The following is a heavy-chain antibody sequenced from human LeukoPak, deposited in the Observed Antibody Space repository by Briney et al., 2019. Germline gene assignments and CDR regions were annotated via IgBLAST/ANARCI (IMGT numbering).Heavy chain of an antibody. CDR3: ARGDSAIAQDWFDP. V-gene: IGHV1-69*13. J-gene: IGHJ5*02. Sequence: ASVKVSCKASGGTFSSYAISWVRQAPGQGLEWMGGIIPIFGTASYAQKFQGRVTITADESTSTAYMELSSLRSEDTVVYYCARGDSAIAQDWFDPWGQGTLVTVSS. CDR1: GGTFSSYA. CDR2: IIPIFGTA. D-gene: IGHD2-21*01.